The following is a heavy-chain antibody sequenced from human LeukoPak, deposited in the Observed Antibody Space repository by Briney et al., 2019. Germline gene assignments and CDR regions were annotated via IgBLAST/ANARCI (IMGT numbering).Heavy chain of an antibody. CDR3: ARGSGDYWGFQH. J-gene: IGHJ1*01. D-gene: IGHD4-17*01. CDR1: GFTFSSYD. V-gene: IGHV3-13*01. Sequence: PGGSLRLSCAASGFTFSSYDMHWVRQATGKGLEWVSAISTAGDTYYPGSVKGRFTISRENAKNSLYLQMNSLRAGDTAVYYCARGSGDYWGFQHWGQGTLVTVSS. CDR2: ISTAGDT.